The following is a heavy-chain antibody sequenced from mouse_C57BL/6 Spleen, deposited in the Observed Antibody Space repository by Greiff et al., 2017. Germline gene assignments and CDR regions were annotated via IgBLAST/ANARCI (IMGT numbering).Heavy chain of an antibody. V-gene: IGHV1-52*01. J-gene: IGHJ2*01. D-gene: IGHD2-3*01. Sequence: VQLKQPGAELVRPGSSVKLSCKASGYTFTSYWMHWVKQRPIQGLEWIGNIDPSDSETHYNQKFKDKATLTVDKSSSTAYMQLSSLTSEDSAVYYCARIYDGYYPYYFDYWGQGTTLTVSS. CDR1: GYTFTSYW. CDR3: ARIYDGYYPYYFDY. CDR2: IDPSDSET.